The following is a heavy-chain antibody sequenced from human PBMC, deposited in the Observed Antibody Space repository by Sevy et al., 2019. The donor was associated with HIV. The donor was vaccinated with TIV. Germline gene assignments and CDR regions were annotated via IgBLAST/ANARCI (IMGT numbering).Heavy chain of an antibody. J-gene: IGHJ4*02. Sequence: GGSLRLSCDASGFTFDMYWMQWVRQAPGKGLEWVANIRQAGNEIYYAASVRGRFTISRDNAKGSLYLQMNNLRVEDTATYYCARRYFDLWGQGTLVTVSS. CDR3: ARRYFDL. CDR1: GFTFDMYW. V-gene: IGHV3-7*03. CDR2: IRQAGNEI.